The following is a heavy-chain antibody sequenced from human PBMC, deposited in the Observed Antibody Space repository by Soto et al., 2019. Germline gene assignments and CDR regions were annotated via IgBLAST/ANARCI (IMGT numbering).Heavy chain of an antibody. V-gene: IGHV4-4*02. CDR3: AHRPIVGAAI. CDR1: GGSISNSNW. CDR2: IYHTGST. Sequence: QVQLQESGPGLVKPSGTLSLTCGVFGGSISNSNWWTWVRQPPGKGLEWIGEIYHTGSTNYNLSLLRRVTISLDKPNNQFSLKLSSVTAADTAVYYCAHRPIVGAAIWGQGTLVTVSS. D-gene: IGHD1-26*01. J-gene: IGHJ4*02.